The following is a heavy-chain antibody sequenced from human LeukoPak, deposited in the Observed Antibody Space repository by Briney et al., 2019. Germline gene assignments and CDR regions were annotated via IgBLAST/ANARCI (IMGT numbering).Heavy chain of an antibody. D-gene: IGHD2-2*01. Sequence: PGGSLRLSCAASGFTFSSYAMSWVRQAPGKGLEWVSAISGSSGSTYYADSVKGRFTISRDNSKNTLYLQMNSLRAEDTAVYYCAKPRLKKVPAGGGDFDIWGQGTMVTVSS. V-gene: IGHV3-23*01. CDR2: ISGSSGST. CDR1: GFTFSSYA. CDR3: AKPRLKKVPAGGGDFDI. J-gene: IGHJ3*02.